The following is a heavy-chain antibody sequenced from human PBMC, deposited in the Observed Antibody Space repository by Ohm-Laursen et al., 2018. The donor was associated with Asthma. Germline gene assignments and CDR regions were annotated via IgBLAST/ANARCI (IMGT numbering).Heavy chain of an antibody. D-gene: IGHD3-10*01. CDR1: GFSVSRHF. J-gene: IGHJ3*01. CDR2: IYPGGAT. V-gene: IGHV3-53*01. Sequence: SLRLSCAASGFSVSRHFMNWIRQGPGKGLEWVSDIYPGGATFYADSVKGRFTISRDDSKNTLNLQMSSLSGDDTAVYYCARGQGSGDISGSDPFDLWGQGTTVIVSS. CDR3: ARGQGSGDISGSDPFDL.